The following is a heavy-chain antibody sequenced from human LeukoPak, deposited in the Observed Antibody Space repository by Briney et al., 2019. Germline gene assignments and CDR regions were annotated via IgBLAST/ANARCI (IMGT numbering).Heavy chain of an antibody. CDR1: GDRFNSFG. V-gene: IGHV1-18*01. J-gene: IGHJ5*02. D-gene: IGHD1-26*01. CDR3: ARKIAPGGTGLGCLDA. CDR2: ISGYNGHT. Sequence: ASVKASCKASGDRFNSFGISWVRQVPGQGLEWMGWISGYNGHTKYSQNLVGRVTLTTDTSSSTAYMELRSLRSDDTAVYYCARKIAPGGTGLGCLDAWGQGTLVLVSS.